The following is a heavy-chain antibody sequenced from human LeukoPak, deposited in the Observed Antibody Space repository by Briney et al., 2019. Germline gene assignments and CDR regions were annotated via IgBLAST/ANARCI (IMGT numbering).Heavy chain of an antibody. CDR2: IIPIFGTA. CDR3: ARGGQMTPSDY. D-gene: IGHD2-15*01. V-gene: IGHV1-69*01. CDR1: GGTFSSYA. J-gene: IGHJ4*02. Sequence: SVKVSCKASGGTFSSYAISWVRQAPGQGLDWMGGIIPIFGTANYAQKFQGRVTITADESTRTAYMELSSLRSEDTAVYYCARGGQMTPSDYWGQGTLVTVSS.